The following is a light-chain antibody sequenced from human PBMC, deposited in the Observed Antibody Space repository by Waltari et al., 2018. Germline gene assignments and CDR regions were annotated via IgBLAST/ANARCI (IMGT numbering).Light chain of an antibody. CDR1: SFNIGGNY. J-gene: IGLJ3*02. CDR2: RND. V-gene: IGLV1-47*01. Sequence: QTVLTQPPSVSGTPGQRVTISCSGSSFNIGGNYVYWFQQLPGTAPKLLIYRNDGRPSGGPDRISGSKSGTSASLAISGLRSEDEAHYYCAAWDDSLSASLFGGGTKLTVL. CDR3: AAWDDSLSASL.